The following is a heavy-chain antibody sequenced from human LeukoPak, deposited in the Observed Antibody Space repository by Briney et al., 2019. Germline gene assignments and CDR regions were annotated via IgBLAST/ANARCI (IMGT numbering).Heavy chain of an antibody. CDR1: GFTFSSYA. J-gene: IGHJ2*01. CDR3: ASGGSREHTYSYFDL. Sequence: PGRSLRLSCAASGFTFSSYAMHWVHQAPGKGLEWVAVISYDGSNKYYADSVKGRFTISRDNSKNTLYLHMTSLRAEDTAVYFCASGGSREHTYSYFDLWGRGTLVTVSS. CDR2: ISYDGSNK. D-gene: IGHD2-15*01. V-gene: IGHV3-30-3*01.